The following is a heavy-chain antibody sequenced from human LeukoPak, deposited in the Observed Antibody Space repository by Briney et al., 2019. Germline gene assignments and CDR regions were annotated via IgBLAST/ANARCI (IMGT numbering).Heavy chain of an antibody. D-gene: IGHD3-10*01. Sequence: GGSLRLSCAASGFTFSSYAMSWVRQAPGKGLEWVSGISGSGSSTYYADSVKGRFTIARDSSNNTLYLQMNSLRAEDTAVYYCAKRTMVRGVPRDYMDVWGKGTTVTVSS. V-gene: IGHV3-23*01. CDR2: ISGSGSST. CDR3: AKRTMVRGVPRDYMDV. CDR1: GFTFSSYA. J-gene: IGHJ6*03.